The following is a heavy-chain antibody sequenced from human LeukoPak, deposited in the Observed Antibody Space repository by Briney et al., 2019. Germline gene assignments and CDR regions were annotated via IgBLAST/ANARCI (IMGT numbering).Heavy chain of an antibody. Sequence: GGSLRLSCAASGFTFSSYAMSWVRQAPEKGLEWVSAISGSGGSTYYADSVKGRFTISRDNSKNTLYLQMNSLRAEDTAVYYCAKVLNYDFWSGYYTSQAFDIWGQGTMVTVSS. CDR2: ISGSGGST. CDR3: AKVLNYDFWSGYYTSQAFDI. J-gene: IGHJ3*02. CDR1: GFTFSSYA. D-gene: IGHD3-3*01. V-gene: IGHV3-23*01.